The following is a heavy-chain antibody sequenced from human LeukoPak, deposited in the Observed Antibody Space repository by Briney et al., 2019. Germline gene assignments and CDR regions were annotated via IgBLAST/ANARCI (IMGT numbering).Heavy chain of an antibody. CDR2: IKEDGSEK. Sequence: GGSLRLSCAASGFPFNSYWMTWVRQAPGKGLERVANIKEDGSEKYYVDSVKGRFAISRDNAKNSLYLQMNSLRAEDTAVYYCARGRFDILTGYPDYWGQGTLVTVSS. CDR1: GFPFNSYW. D-gene: IGHD3-9*01. V-gene: IGHV3-7*01. CDR3: ARGRFDILTGYPDY. J-gene: IGHJ4*02.